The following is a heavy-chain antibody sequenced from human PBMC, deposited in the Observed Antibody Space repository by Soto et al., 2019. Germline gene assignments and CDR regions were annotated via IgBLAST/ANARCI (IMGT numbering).Heavy chain of an antibody. D-gene: IGHD1-26*01. CDR2: ISSEGSNK. CDR1: GFTFSSHA. CDR3: ARDDEGGSDCDLGY. Sequence: QVQLVESGGGVVQPGRSLRLSCAVSGFTFSSHAMHWVRQAPGKGLEWVTLISSEGSNKYYADSVKGRFTTSRDNSKNTMYLQMNSLRVEDTAVYYCARDDEGGSDCDLGYWGQGALVTVSS. V-gene: IGHV3-30-3*01. J-gene: IGHJ4*02.